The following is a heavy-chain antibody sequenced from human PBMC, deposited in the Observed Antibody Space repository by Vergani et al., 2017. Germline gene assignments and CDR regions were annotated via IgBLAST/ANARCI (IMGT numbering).Heavy chain of an antibody. J-gene: IGHJ6*03. V-gene: IGHV4-34*01. CDR2: IHHTGRP. Sequence: QVQLQQWGGGLLKPSETLSLTCVVNGWSFTSYHWTWIRQSPGEGLEWVGDIHHTGRPDYNTSLKSRLTLLVDNAGNHFSLTLTSVTATDTAIYFCARVNAETNGHLYYYYYMDVWGQGTAVTV. CDR3: ARVNAETNGHLYYYYYMDV. CDR1: GWSFTSYH. D-gene: IGHD2-8*01.